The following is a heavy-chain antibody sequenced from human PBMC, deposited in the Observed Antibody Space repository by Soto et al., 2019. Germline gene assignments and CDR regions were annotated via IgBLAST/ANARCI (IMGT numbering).Heavy chain of an antibody. D-gene: IGHD6-13*01. V-gene: IGHV2-5*02. CDR3: AHIGRYSSSFDY. J-gene: IGHJ4*02. Sequence: QITLKESGPTLVKPTQTLTLTCTFSGFSLSTSGVGVGWIRQPPGKALEWLVLIYWDDDKRYSPSLKSRLTITKDTSKNQVVLTMTNRDPVDTATYYCAHIGRYSSSFDYWGQGTLVTVSS. CDR2: IYWDDDK. CDR1: GFSLSTSGVG.